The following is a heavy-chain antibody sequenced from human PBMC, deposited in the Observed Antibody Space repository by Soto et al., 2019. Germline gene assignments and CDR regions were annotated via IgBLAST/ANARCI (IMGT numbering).Heavy chain of an antibody. CDR3: AISGLPDPVVVVGHTPFDP. D-gene: IGHD2-15*01. CDR1: GYTFTNYD. CDR2: ISAYNGDT. V-gene: IGHV1-18*01. J-gene: IGHJ5*02. Sequence: RASVKVSCKASGYTFTNYDSNWVRQAPGQGLEWMGWISAYNGDTNYAQRLQGRVTITTDTSTSTAYMELRSLRSDDTAVYYGAISGLPDPVVVVGHTPFDPWGQGTLVTVSS.